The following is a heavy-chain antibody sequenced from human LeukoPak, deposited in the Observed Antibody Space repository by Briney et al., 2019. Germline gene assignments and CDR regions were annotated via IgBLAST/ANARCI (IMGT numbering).Heavy chain of an antibody. CDR3: ARCWGSVWTFDY. J-gene: IGHJ4*02. CDR1: GGSFSGYY. D-gene: IGHD6-19*01. Sequence: SETLSLTCAVYGGSFSGYYCSWIRQPPGKGLEWIGEINHNGSTNYNPSLKSRVTISVDTSKNQFSLKLSSVTAADTAVYYCARCWGSVWTFDYWGQGTLVTVSS. V-gene: IGHV4-34*01. CDR2: INHNGST.